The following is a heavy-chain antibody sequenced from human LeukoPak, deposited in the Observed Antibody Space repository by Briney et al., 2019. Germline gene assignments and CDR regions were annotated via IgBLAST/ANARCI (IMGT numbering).Heavy chain of an antibody. CDR2: MNPNSGNT. CDR1: GYTFTSYD. D-gene: IGHD3-3*01. Sequence: ASVKVSCKASGYTFTSYDINWVRQATGQGLEWMGWMNPNSGNTGYAQKFHGRVTMTRNTSISTAYMELSSLRSEDTAVYYCASRASYDFWSGYYPHYYYYGMDVWGQGTTVTVSS. J-gene: IGHJ6*02. CDR3: ASRASYDFWSGYYPHYYYYGMDV. V-gene: IGHV1-8*01.